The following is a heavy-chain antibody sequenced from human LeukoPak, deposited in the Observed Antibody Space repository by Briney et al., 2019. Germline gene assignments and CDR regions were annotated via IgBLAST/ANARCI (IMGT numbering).Heavy chain of an antibody. Sequence: SVKVSCKASGYTFTAYYIHWVRQAPGQGLEWMGRINPNSGGTNYAQKFQGRVTMTGDTSISTAYMELSRLKSDDTAVYYCASVTYYDSSGYYLGDYWGQGTLVTVSS. D-gene: IGHD3-22*01. CDR3: ASVTYYDSSGYYLGDY. V-gene: IGHV1-2*06. J-gene: IGHJ4*02. CDR1: GYTFTAYY. CDR2: INPNSGGT.